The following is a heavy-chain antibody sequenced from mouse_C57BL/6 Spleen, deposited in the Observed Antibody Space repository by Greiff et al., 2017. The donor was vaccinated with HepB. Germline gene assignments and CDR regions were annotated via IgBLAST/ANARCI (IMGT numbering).Heavy chain of an antibody. D-gene: IGHD4-1*01. CDR1: GFSLTSYG. CDR2: IWGVGST. CDR3: ASELTGKGPFAY. Sequence: QVQLQQSGPGLVAPSQSLSITCTVSGFSLTSYGVDWVRQSPGKGLEWLGVIWGVGSTYYNSALKSRLSISKDNSKSQVFLKMNSLQTDDTAMYYCASELTGKGPFAYWGQGTLVTVSA. V-gene: IGHV2-6*01. J-gene: IGHJ3*01.